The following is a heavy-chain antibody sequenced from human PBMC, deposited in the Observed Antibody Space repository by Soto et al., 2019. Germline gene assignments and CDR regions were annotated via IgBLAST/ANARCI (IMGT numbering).Heavy chain of an antibody. CDR3: ARLGVGGTNPFAY. V-gene: IGHV3-11*05. CDR2: ISSSSSYT. CDR1: GFTFSDYY. J-gene: IGHJ4*02. Sequence: QVQLVESGGGLVKPGGSLRLSCAASGFTFSDYYMSWIRQAPGNGLEWVSYISSSSSYTNYADSVKGRFTISRDNAKNSLYLQMYSLRADDTAVHYCARLGVGGTNPFAYWRQGTLVTVSS. D-gene: IGHD1-26*01.